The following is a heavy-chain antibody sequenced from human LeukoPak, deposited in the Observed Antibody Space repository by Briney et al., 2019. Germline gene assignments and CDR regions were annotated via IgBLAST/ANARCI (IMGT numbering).Heavy chain of an antibody. CDR1: GGSISCSTYY. CDR3: ARLGGYYDPPDY. J-gene: IGHJ4*02. V-gene: IGHV4-39*01. D-gene: IGHD3-22*01. Sequence: SETLSLTCTVSGGSISCSTYYWGWIRQPPGKGLEWIGTIHYTGSTYYTPSLRSRVTISVDTSKNQFSLNLNSVTAADTAVYYCARLGGYYDPPDYWGQGTLVTVSS. CDR2: IHYTGST.